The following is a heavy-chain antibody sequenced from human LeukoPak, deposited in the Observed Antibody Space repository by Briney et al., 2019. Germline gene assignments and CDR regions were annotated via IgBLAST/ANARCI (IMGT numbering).Heavy chain of an antibody. CDR2: IRQDGCEK. CDR3: ARDTSYYDSSGYYDGGVWFDP. Sequence: PGGSLRLSCAASGFTFSSYWMSWVRQAPGKGLEWVAHIRQDGCEKYYVDSVKGRFTISRDNAKDSLYLQMNSLRAEDTAVYYCARDTSYYDSSGYYDGGVWFDPWGQGTLVTVSS. J-gene: IGHJ5*02. CDR1: GFTFSSYW. V-gene: IGHV3-7*01. D-gene: IGHD3-22*01.